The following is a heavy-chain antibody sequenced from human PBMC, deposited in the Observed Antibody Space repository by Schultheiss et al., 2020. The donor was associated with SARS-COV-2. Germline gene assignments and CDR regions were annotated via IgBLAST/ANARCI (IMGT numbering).Heavy chain of an antibody. V-gene: IGHV4-39*07. CDR2: IYYSGST. J-gene: IGHJ1*01. D-gene: IGHD3-22*01. CDR1: GGSISSSSYY. Sequence: SQTLSLTCPVSGGSISSSSYYWGWIRQPPGKGLEWIGSIYYSGSTYYNPSLKSRVTISVDTSKNQFSLKLSSVTAADTAVYYCAREYDSSGYYRQYFQHWGQGTLVTVSS. CDR3: AREYDSSGYYRQYFQH.